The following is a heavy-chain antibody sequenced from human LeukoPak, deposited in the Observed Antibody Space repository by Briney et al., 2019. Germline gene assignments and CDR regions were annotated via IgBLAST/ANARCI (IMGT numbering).Heavy chain of an antibody. D-gene: IGHD6-19*01. Sequence: SETLSLTCTVSGGSISSYYWSWIRQPPGKGLEWIGYNYYSGSTNYNPSLKSRVTISVDPSKNQFSLKLSSVTAADTAVYYCARGSSGWYPRFDYWGQGTLVTISS. CDR2: NYYSGST. V-gene: IGHV4-59*01. CDR3: ARGSSGWYPRFDY. CDR1: GGSISSYY. J-gene: IGHJ4*02.